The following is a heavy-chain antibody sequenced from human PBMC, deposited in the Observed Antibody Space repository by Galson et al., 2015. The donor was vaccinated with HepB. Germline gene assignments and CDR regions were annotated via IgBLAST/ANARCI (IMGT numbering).Heavy chain of an antibody. V-gene: IGHV1-69*02. CDR3: ARGPIVLAFDI. D-gene: IGHD2/OR15-2a*01. J-gene: IGHJ3*02. CDR1: GGTFSSYT. Sequence: SVKVSCKASGGTFSSYTISWVRQAPGQGLEWMGRIIPILGIANYAQKFQGRVTITADKSTSTAYMELSSLRSEDTAVYYCARGPIVLAFDIWGQGTMVTVSS. CDR2: IIPILGIA.